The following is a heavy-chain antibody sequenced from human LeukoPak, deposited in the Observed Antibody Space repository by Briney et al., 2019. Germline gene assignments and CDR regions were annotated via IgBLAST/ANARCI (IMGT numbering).Heavy chain of an antibody. D-gene: IGHD1-26*01. CDR1: GFTFSSYA. CDR3: AKDLSGSRDAFDI. V-gene: IGHV3-23*01. J-gene: IGHJ3*02. CDR2: ISGSGGST. Sequence: GGSLRLSCAASGFTFSSYAMSWVRQAPGKELEWVSAISGSGGSTYYADSVKGRFTISRDNSKNTLYLQMNSLRAEDTAVYYCAKDLSGSRDAFDIWGQGTMVTVSS.